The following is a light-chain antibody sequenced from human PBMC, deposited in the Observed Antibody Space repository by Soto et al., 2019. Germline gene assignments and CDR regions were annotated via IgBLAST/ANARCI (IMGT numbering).Light chain of an antibody. J-gene: IGKJ4*02. V-gene: IGKV3-15*01. Sequence: EIVMTQSPATLSVSPGERATLSCRASQSVGSNSAWYQQKPGQAPRLLIYGASTRATGIAARFSGSGSGTEFTLTISRLQSEDFAVYYCLQCGSSRTFGGGTKVDFK. CDR2: GAS. CDR3: LQCGSSRT. CDR1: QSVGSN.